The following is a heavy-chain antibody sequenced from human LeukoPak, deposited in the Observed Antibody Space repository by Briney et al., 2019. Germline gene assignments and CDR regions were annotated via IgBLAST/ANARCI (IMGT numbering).Heavy chain of an antibody. D-gene: IGHD3-10*01. CDR2: INPNGGST. V-gene: IGHV1-46*01. Sequence: ASVKVSCKASGYTFTGYYMHWVRQAPGQGLEWMGIINPNGGSTSYAQKFQGRVTMTRDTSTSTVYMELSSLRSEDTAVYYCANLYGSGSPRDAFDIWGQGTMVTVSS. J-gene: IGHJ3*02. CDR3: ANLYGSGSPRDAFDI. CDR1: GYTFTGYY.